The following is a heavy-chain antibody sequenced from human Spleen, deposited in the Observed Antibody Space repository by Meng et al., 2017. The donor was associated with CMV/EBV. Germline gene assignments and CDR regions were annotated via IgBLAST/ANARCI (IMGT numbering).Heavy chain of an antibody. CDR2: IDPDGIYT. CDR1: EFIFSTYW. J-gene: IGHJ4*02. Sequence: LSCAASEFIFSTYWMYWVRQVPGKGLVWVSRIDPDGIYTTYAASVRGRFTISRDNAKNTLYLQMNSLRDEDTALYYCARHLGTIDYWGRGTLVTVSS. V-gene: IGHV3-74*01. CDR3: ARHLGTIDY.